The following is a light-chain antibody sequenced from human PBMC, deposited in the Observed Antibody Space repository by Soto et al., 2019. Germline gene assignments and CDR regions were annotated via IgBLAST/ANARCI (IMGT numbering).Light chain of an antibody. CDR2: DAS. CDR3: QQRNVWPPVT. CDR1: QGISSA. Sequence: AIQLTQSPSSLSASVGDRVTITCRASQGISSALAWYQQKPGKPPKLLIYDASNLETGVPSRFSGSGSGTDFTLTISSLEPEDSAIYYCQQRNVWPPVTFGLGTRLEIK. J-gene: IGKJ5*01. V-gene: IGKV1-13*02.